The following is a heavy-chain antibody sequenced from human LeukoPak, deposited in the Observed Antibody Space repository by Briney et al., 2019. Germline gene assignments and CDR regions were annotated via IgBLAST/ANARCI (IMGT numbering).Heavy chain of an antibody. CDR1: GYTFTTFA. D-gene: IGHD6-19*01. V-gene: IGHV1-3*01. Sequence: GASVKVSCKASGYTFTTFAIHWVRQAPGQRLEWMGWINAANGNTKYSQKFQGRVTITTDTSAGTAYMELSSLKFEDTAVYYCAKPTTSGWSSFDCWGQGTLVTVSS. CDR3: AKPTTSGWSSFDC. CDR2: INAANGNT. J-gene: IGHJ4*02.